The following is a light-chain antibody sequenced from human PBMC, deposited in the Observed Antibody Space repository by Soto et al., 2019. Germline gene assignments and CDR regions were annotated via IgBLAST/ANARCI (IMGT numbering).Light chain of an antibody. CDR3: QSYDSSLSGYV. Sequence: QSVVTQPPSVSGAPGQRVTITFTGSGSNIGAGYDVHWYQHLPGTAPKLLIYSNRNRPSGVPDRFSGSKSGTSASLAITGLQAEDEADYYCQSYDSSLSGYVFGTGTKLTVL. CDR2: SNR. V-gene: IGLV1-40*01. J-gene: IGLJ1*01. CDR1: GSNIGAGYD.